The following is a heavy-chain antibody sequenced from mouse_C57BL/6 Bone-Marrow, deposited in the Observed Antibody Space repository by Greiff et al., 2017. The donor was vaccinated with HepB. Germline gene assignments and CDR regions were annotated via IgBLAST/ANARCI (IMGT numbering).Heavy chain of an antibody. D-gene: IGHD1-1*01. V-gene: IGHV1-82*01. J-gene: IGHJ4*01. CDR1: GYAFSSSW. CDR2: IYPGDGDT. Sequence: VQLQQSGPELVKPGASVKISCKASGYAFSSSWMNWVKQRPGKGLEWIGRIYPGDGDTNYNGKFKGKATVTADKSSSTAYMQLSSLTSEDSAVYFCARSRITTVVPDYWGQGTSVTVSS. CDR3: ARSRITTVVPDY.